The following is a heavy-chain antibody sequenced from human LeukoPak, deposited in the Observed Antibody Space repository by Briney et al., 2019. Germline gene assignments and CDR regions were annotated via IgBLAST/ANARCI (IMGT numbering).Heavy chain of an antibody. CDR3: ARDRIVVVTAIPYAFDI. V-gene: IGHV1-69*05. CDR2: IIPIFGTA. D-gene: IGHD2-21*02. CDR1: GGTFSSYA. Sequence: ASVKVSCKASGGTFSSYAISWVRQAPGQGLEWMGRIIPIFGTANYAQKFQGRVTITTDESTSTAYMELSSLRSEDTAVYYCARDRIVVVTAIPYAFDIWGQGTMVTVSS. J-gene: IGHJ3*02.